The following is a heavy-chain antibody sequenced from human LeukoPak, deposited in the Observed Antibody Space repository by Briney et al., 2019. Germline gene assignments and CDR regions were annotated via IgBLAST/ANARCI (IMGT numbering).Heavy chain of an antibody. CDR2: INPNSGGT. J-gene: IGHJ5*02. D-gene: IGHD6-13*01. Sequence: ASVKVSCRASGYTFTGYYMHWVRQAPGQGLEWMGWINPNSGGTNYAQKFQGRVTMTRDTSISTAYIELSWPRSNDTAVYYCARLSAAAPSRNWFDPLGQGTLVTVSS. CDR1: GYTFTGYY. CDR3: ARLSAAAPSRNWFDP. V-gene: IGHV1-2*02.